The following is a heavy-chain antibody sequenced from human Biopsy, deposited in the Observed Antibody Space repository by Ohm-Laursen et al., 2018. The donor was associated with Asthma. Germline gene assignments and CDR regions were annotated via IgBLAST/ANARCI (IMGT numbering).Heavy chain of an antibody. CDR3: ARAVDYSHYYGIDV. V-gene: IGHV1-18*01. CDR2: ISVYNGNT. J-gene: IGHJ6*02. D-gene: IGHD3-10*01. Sequence: GASVKVSCKTSGYTFNSAGITWVRQAPGQGLEWMGRISVYNGNTKVAQKLQDRVTMTTDTSTSTAYMELRSLRSDDTAVYFCARAVDYSHYYGIDVWGQGTTVTVS. CDR1: GYTFNSAG.